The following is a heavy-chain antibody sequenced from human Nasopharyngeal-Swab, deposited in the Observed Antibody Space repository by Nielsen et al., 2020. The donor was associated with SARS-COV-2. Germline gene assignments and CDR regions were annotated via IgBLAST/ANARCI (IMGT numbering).Heavy chain of an antibody. D-gene: IGHD6-19*01. CDR3: ARDSRWLGDAFDL. J-gene: IGHJ3*01. CDR1: GCAVSSGSYY. CDR2: IYYGGGT. Sequence: SETLSLTCTVAGCAVSSGSYYWIWIRQPPGKGLEWIGYIYYGGGTNYNPSRKSRVTISVDTSKNQFSLKLSSVTAAVTAVYYCARDSRWLGDAFDLWGQGTMVTVSS. V-gene: IGHV4-61*01.